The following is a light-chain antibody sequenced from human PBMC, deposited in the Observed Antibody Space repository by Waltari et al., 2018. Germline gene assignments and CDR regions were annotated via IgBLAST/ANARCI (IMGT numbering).Light chain of an antibody. V-gene: IGKV4-1*01. CDR2: WAS. CDR1: QSVLYSSNNKNY. CDR3: QQYYSTPPRT. J-gene: IGKJ1*01. Sequence: DIVMTQSPDPLAVSLGERATIPCKSSQSVLYSSNNKNYLAWYQQKPGQPPKLLIYWASTRESGVPDRFSGSGSGTDFTLTISSLQAEDVAVYYCQQYYSTPPRTFGQGTKVEIK.